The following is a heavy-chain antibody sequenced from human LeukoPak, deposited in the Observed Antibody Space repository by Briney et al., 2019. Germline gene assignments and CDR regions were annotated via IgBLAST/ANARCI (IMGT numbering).Heavy chain of an antibody. CDR1: GYTLTELS. CDR3: ARVATYSNPDYYYMDV. Sequence: ASVKVSCKVSGYTLTELSMHWVRQAPGKGLEWMGGFDPEDGETIYAQKFQGRVTMTEDTSTDTAYMELSSLRSEDTAVYYCARVATYSNPDYYYMDVWGKGTTVTVSS. J-gene: IGHJ6*03. V-gene: IGHV1-24*01. D-gene: IGHD4-11*01. CDR2: FDPEDGET.